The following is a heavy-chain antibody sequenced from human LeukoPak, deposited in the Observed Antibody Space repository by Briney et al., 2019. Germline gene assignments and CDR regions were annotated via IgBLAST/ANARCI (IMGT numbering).Heavy chain of an antibody. CDR1: GFVFSSYA. Sequence: PGGSLRLSCAASGFVFSSYAMGWVRRAPGKGLEWVSCISGSGGRTYLADSVKGRFTISRDSSENTLYLQMNSLRVEDTAVYYCARAHCNGNYYYYIDVWGKGTTVTVSS. CDR3: ARAHCNGNYYYYIDV. V-gene: IGHV3-23*01. J-gene: IGHJ6*03. CDR2: ISGSGGRT. D-gene: IGHD2/OR15-2a*01.